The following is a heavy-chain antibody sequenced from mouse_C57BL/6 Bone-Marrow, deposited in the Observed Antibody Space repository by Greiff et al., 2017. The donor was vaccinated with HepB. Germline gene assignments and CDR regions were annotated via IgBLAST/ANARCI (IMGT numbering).Heavy chain of an antibody. CDR2: ISDGGSYT. Sequence: VKLVESGGGLVKPGGSLKLSCAASGFTFSSYAMSWVRQTPEKRLEWVATISDGGSYTYYPDNVKGRFTISRDNAKNNLYLQMSHLKSEDTAMYYCARAGQLRPSMDYWGQGTSVTVSS. D-gene: IGHD3-2*02. J-gene: IGHJ4*01. CDR1: GFTFSSYA. CDR3: ARAGQLRPSMDY. V-gene: IGHV5-4*03.